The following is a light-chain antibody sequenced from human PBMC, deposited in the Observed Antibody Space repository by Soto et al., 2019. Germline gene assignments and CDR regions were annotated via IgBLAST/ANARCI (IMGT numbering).Light chain of an antibody. CDR3: RQYGDLPLT. CDR1: QSVSSSF. V-gene: IGKV3-20*01. J-gene: IGKJ1*01. Sequence: EIVLSQSPGTLALSPGERATLSCRASQSVSSSFLAWYQQKPGQAPVLLMYGASSRATGISDRFSGSGSGTDFILTISRLEPEDFAMYYRRQYGDLPLTFGQGTKVEIK. CDR2: GAS.